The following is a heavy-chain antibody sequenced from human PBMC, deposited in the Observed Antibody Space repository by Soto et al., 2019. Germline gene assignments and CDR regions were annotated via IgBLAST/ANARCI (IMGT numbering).Heavy chain of an antibody. CDR3: ATEGAKTTSNFDY. Sequence: GGSLRLSCVASGFTFDSCGMNWVRQAPGKGLEWVAGVSPHAANTYYADSVRGRFIISRDDSRKTVSLDMNSLRGEDSAVYYCATEGAKTTSNFDYWGQGTLVTVSS. CDR1: GFTFDSCG. D-gene: IGHD1-26*01. J-gene: IGHJ4*02. V-gene: IGHV3-23*01. CDR2: VSPHAANT.